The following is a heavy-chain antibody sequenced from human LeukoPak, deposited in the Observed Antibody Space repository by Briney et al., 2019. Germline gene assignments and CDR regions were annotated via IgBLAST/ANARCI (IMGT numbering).Heavy chain of an antibody. Sequence: SVKVSCKASGFTFTSSAMQWVRQARGQRLEWIGWIVVGSGNTNYAQKFQERVTITRDMSTSTPYMELSSLRSEDTAVYYCARDLGTWYSSLTWFDPWGQGTLVNVSS. CDR2: IVVGSGNT. CDR3: ARDLGTWYSSLTWFDP. D-gene: IGHD6-13*01. J-gene: IGHJ5*02. CDR1: GFTFTSSA. V-gene: IGHV1-58*02.